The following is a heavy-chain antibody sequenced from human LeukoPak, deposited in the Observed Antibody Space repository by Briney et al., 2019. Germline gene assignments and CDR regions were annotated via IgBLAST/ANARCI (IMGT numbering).Heavy chain of an antibody. CDR3: ARGRGLVLSRWFDP. J-gene: IGHJ5*02. CDR2: FEPEDGET. D-gene: IGHD6-19*01. Sequence: GASVTLSCNVSGYTLTELSIHWVRQAPGKGLESMGSFEPEDGETIYAKQFHSRVPMTEDPSTDTASMELSSLGSEATAVYYCARGRGLVLSRWFDPWGQGTLVNVSS. CDR1: GYTLTELS. V-gene: IGHV1-24*01.